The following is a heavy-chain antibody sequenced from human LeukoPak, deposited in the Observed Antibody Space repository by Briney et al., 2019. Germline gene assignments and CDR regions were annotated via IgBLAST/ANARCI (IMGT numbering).Heavy chain of an antibody. D-gene: IGHD3-16*01. Sequence: GGSLRLSCAVSGFTFSSYAMSWVRQAPGKGPEYISTISGSGNGGSIYYADSVKGRFTISRDDSKSILYLQMNGLRSEDTAVYYCVKDFGRVRGTPDSWGQGTLVTVSS. V-gene: IGHV3-64D*06. CDR3: VKDFGRVRGTPDS. CDR2: ISGSGNGGSI. CDR1: GFTFSSYA. J-gene: IGHJ4*02.